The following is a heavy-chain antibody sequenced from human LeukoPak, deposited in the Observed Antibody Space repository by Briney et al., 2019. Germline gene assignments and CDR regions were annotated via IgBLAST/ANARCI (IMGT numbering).Heavy chain of an antibody. Sequence: GESLKISWKGSGYSFTSYWIGWVRQMPGKGLEWMGIIYPGDSDTRYSPSFQGQVTISADKSISTAYLQWSSLKASDTAMYYCARRRSSGWYGGSGMDVWGQGTTVTVSS. CDR2: IYPGDSDT. D-gene: IGHD6-19*01. CDR1: GYSFTSYW. CDR3: ARRRSSGWYGGSGMDV. J-gene: IGHJ6*02. V-gene: IGHV5-51*01.